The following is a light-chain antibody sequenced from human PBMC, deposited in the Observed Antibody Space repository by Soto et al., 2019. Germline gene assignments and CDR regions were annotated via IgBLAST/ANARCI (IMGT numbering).Light chain of an antibody. CDR2: DVS. Sequence: QSALTQPRSVSGSPGPSVTISCTGTSSDVGTYNYGSWYQQHPGKAPILMIYDVSQRPSGVPDRFSGSKSGNTASLPISGRLAYDEYDYYCCSYAGSCTSVFGGGTQLTVL. CDR1: SSDVGTYNY. CDR3: CSYAGSCTSV. J-gene: IGLJ2*01. V-gene: IGLV2-11*01.